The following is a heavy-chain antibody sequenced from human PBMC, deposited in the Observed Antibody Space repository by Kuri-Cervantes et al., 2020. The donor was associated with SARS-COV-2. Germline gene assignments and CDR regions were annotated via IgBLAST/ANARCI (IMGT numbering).Heavy chain of an antibody. V-gene: IGHV4-59*01. CDR2: IYYSGST. CDR1: GGSISSYY. D-gene: IGHD2-8*01. J-gene: IGHJ4*02. CDR3: AKGCWSNEN. Sequence: GSLRLSCTDSGGSISSYYWSWIRQPPGKGLEWIGYIYYSGSTSYHPSRKSRLTISVDTSKDQIYLGLTFVTAADKAVYYCAKGCWSNENWGRGILVTVSS.